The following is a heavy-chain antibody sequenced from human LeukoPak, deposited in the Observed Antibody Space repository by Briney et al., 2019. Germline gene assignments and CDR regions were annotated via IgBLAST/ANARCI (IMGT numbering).Heavy chain of an antibody. V-gene: IGHV4-59*01. CDR3: ARAPPRVTTRKANAFDI. CDR1: GGSISSYY. CDR2: IYYGGST. J-gene: IGHJ3*02. Sequence: SETLSLTCTVSGGSISSYYWSWIRQPPGKGLEWIGYIYYGGSTNYNPSLKSRVTISVDTSKNQFSLKLSSVTAADTAVYYCARAPPRVTTRKANAFDIWGQGTMVTVSS. D-gene: IGHD4-11*01.